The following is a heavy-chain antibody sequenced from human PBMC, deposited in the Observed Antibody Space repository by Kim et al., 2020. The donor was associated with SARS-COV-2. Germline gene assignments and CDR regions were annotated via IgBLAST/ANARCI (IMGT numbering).Heavy chain of an antibody. CDR3: ASYHDYGAKRGYFDY. V-gene: IGHV3-23*01. D-gene: IGHD4-17*01. J-gene: IGHJ4*02. Sequence: ASGTGRFTIARDNSKNTLYLQMNSLRAEDTAVYYCASYHDYGAKRGYFDYWGQGTLVTVSS.